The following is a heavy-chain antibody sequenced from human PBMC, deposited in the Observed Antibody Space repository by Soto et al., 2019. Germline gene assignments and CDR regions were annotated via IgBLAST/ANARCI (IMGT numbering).Heavy chain of an antibody. CDR1: GGSIDSYD. CDR3: ARLGGYYQSLDT. CDR2: VYYTGTT. V-gene: IGHV4-59*08. J-gene: IGHJ5*02. D-gene: IGHD3-22*01. Sequence: SETLSLTCTVSGGSIDSYDWTWIRQPPGKGLEWIGYVYYTGTTTYSPSLKSRVTISVDTSMNQISLKLSSVTAADTAFYYCARLGGYYQSLDTWGQGTLVTVSS.